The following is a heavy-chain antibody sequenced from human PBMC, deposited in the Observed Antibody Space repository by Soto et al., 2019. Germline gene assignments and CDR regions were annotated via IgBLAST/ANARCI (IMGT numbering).Heavy chain of an antibody. J-gene: IGHJ4*02. CDR3: VKDQDGPSPLSFPSKLFDY. D-gene: IGHD3-3*02. CDR2: ISSNGGST. Sequence: GGSLRLSCSASGFSFSNYDMYWVRQAPGKGLEYVSTISSNGGSTYYADSVKGRFTISRDNSKNTLYLQMSSLRAEDTAVYYCVKDQDGPSPLSFPSKLFDYWGQGTLVTVSS. V-gene: IGHV3-64D*08. CDR1: GFSFSNYD.